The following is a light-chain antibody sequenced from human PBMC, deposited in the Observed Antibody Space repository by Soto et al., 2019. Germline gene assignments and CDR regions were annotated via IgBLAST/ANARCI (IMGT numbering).Light chain of an antibody. V-gene: IGLV2-14*01. J-gene: IGLJ1*01. CDR2: EVS. CDR1: SSDVGGYNY. Sequence: QSVLTQPASVSGSPGQSITISCTGTSSDVGGYNYVSWYQQHPGKAPKLMIYEVSNRPSGVSNRFSGSKSGNTASLTISGLQAEDEADYYCRSYTSSSTGVFGTGTKLTVL. CDR3: RSYTSSSTGV.